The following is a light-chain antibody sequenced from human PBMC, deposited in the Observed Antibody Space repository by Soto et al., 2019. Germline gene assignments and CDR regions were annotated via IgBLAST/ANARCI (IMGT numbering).Light chain of an antibody. CDR3: QQYNNWPPLT. J-gene: IGKJ4*01. CDR1: QSISSN. V-gene: IGKV3-15*01. CDR2: GAS. Sequence: EIVMTQSPATLSVSPGERATLSCRASQSISSNLAWYQQKPGRAPRLLIYGASTRAAGIPARFSGGGSGTEFTLTISSLQSEDFAVYYCQQYNNWPPLTFGGGTKVEIK.